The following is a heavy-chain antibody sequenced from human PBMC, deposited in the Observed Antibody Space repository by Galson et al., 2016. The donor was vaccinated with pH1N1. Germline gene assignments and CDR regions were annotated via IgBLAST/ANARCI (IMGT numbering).Heavy chain of an antibody. J-gene: IGHJ5*01. CDR1: GYTFTGYY. D-gene: IGHD1-1*01. V-gene: IGHV1-2*06. CDR3: ASGTPHSNPLFGPDQWVDS. Sequence: SVKVSCKASGYTFTGYYMHWLRQAPGQGLEWMGRINPDSGDTNYVQNFQGRVTMTRAPSISTVYMEVNRLTSDDTAVYYCASGTPHSNPLFGPDQWVDSWGQGTLVTVSS. CDR2: INPDSGDT.